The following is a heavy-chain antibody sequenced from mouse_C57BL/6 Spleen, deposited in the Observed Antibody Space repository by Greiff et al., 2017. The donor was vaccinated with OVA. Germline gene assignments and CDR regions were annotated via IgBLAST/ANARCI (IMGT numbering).Heavy chain of an antibody. J-gene: IGHJ1*03. CDR3: ARVGYFDV. Sequence: EVKVEESGGGLVKPGGSLKLSCAASGFTFSSYTMSWVRQTPEKRLEWVATISGGGGNTYYPDSVKGRFTISRDNAKNTLYLQMSSLRSEDTALYDCARVGYFDVWGTGTTVTVSS. CDR1: GFTFSSYT. CDR2: ISGGGGNT. V-gene: IGHV5-9*01.